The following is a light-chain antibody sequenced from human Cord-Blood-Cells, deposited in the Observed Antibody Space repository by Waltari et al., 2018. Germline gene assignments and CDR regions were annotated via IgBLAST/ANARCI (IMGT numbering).Light chain of an antibody. CDR2: GAS. CDR3: QQYNNWPQT. CDR1: QSVSSN. J-gene: IGKJ1*01. Sequence: EIVMTQSPATLSVSPGGRATLSCRASQSVSSNLAWYQQKPGQAPRLLIYGASTRATGIPDRFSGSGSGTEFTLTISSLQSEDFAVYYCQQYNNWPQTFGQGTKVEIK. V-gene: IGKV3-15*01.